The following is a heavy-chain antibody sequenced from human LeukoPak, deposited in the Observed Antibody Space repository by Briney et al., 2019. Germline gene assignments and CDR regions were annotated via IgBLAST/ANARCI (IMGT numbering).Heavy chain of an antibody. J-gene: IGHJ4*02. V-gene: IGHV4-39*01. CDR3: ARMMYGNGWNRYYFAY. D-gene: IGHD6-19*01. Sequence: PPETLSLTCTVSGDSISSYNHYWGWIRQPPGKGLEWLGSICYGGSTHDNPSLKSRVTISVDTSKNQFSLRVTSATAADTAVYYCARMMYGNGWNRYYFAYWGQGTLVTVSS. CDR2: ICYGGST. CDR1: GDSISSYNHY.